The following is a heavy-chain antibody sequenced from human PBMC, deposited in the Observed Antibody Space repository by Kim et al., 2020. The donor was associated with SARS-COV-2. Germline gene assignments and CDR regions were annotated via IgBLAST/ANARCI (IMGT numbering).Heavy chain of an antibody. CDR2: IYYSGST. Sequence: SETLSLTCTVSGGSISTTYYYWGWVRQPPGKGLEWIGSIYYSGSTYFNPSLKSRVTISVDSSKNQFSLKLTSVTAADTAVYYCAKTGALRAAFHYWFYP. J-gene: IGHJ5*02. CDR3: AKTGALRAAFHYWFYP. D-gene: IGHD3-10*01. V-gene: IGHV4-39*01. CDR1: GGSISTTYYY.